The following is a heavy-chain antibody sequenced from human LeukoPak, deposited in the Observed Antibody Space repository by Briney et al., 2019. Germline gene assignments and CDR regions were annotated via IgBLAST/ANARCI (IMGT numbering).Heavy chain of an antibody. Sequence: GGSLRLSCAASGFTLSTYEMNWVRQAPGKGLEWVAYIGRYGVTTYYADSVKGRFTISRDNAKNSLYLQMNSLRAEDTAVYYCALSSPTYCGGDCYSDYFDYWGQGTLVTVSS. CDR1: GFTLSTYE. D-gene: IGHD2-21*02. CDR2: IGRYGVTT. V-gene: IGHV3-48*03. J-gene: IGHJ4*02. CDR3: ALSSPTYCGGDCYSDYFDY.